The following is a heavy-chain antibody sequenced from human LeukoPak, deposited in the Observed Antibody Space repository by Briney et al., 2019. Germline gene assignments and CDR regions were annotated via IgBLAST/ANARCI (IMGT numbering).Heavy chain of an antibody. D-gene: IGHD6-13*01. V-gene: IGHV3-33*01. CDR2: IWYDGSNK. Sequence: GGSLRLSCAASGFTFSSYGMHWVRQAPAKGLEGVAVIWYDGSNKYYADSVKGRFTISRDNSKNTLYLQMNSLRAEDTAVYYCARDAVYSSSWQYYWGQGTLVTVSS. J-gene: IGHJ4*02. CDR3: ARDAVYSSSWQYY. CDR1: GFTFSSYG.